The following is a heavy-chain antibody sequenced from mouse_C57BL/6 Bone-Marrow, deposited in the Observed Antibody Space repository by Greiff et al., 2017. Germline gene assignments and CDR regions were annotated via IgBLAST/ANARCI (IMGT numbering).Heavy chain of an antibody. CDR1: GFNIKNTY. D-gene: IGHD2-2*01. CDR2: IDPANGNT. J-gene: IGHJ4*01. Sequence: VQLQQSVAELVRPGASVKLSCTASGFNIKNTYMHWVKQRPEQGLEWIGRIDPANGNTKYAPKFQGQATITADTSSNTAYLQLSSLTSEDTAINYCASGLPFLYYYAMNYWGQETSVTVSS. V-gene: IGHV14-3*01. CDR3: ASGLPFLYYYAMNY.